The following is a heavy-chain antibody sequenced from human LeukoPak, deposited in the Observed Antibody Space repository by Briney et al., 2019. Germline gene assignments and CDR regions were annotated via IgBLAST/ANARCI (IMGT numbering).Heavy chain of an antibody. CDR3: AKDRYYDFWSGYYTPLDY. Sequence: GGSLRLSCAASAFTFSTYTMHWVRQAPGKGLEWVAVISYDGSNKYYADSVKGRFTISRDNSKNTLYLQMNSLRAEDTAVYYCAKDRYYDFWSGYYTPLDYWGQGTLVTVSS. CDR2: ISYDGSNK. D-gene: IGHD3-3*01. CDR1: AFTFSTYT. V-gene: IGHV3-30*04. J-gene: IGHJ4*02.